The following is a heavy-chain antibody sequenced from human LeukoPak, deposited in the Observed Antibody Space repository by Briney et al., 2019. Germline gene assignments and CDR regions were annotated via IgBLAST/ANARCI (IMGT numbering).Heavy chain of an antibody. CDR2: ISGSGGST. CDR3: AKDIEETLEAMDV. CDR1: GFTFSSYA. V-gene: IGHV3-23*01. J-gene: IGHJ6*02. Sequence: GGSLRLSCAASGFTFSSYAMSWVRQAPGKGLEWVSAISGSGGSTYYADSVKGRFTISRDNSKNTLYLQMNSLRAEDTALYYRAKDIEETLEAMDVWGQGTTVTVSS. D-gene: IGHD1-1*01.